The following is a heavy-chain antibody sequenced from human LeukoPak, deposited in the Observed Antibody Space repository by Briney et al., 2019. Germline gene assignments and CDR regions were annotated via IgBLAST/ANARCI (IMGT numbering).Heavy chain of an antibody. Sequence: GGSLRLSCAASGFTFSTYAMTWVRQAPGKGLEWVSDISGSGGSAYYADSVKGRFTISRDNSKSTLYLQMNSLRAEDTAVYSCAKEVRSSSGWYSDYWGQGTLVTVSS. J-gene: IGHJ4*02. CDR2: ISGSGGSA. V-gene: IGHV3-23*01. CDR3: AKEVRSSSGWYSDY. D-gene: IGHD6-19*01. CDR1: GFTFSTYA.